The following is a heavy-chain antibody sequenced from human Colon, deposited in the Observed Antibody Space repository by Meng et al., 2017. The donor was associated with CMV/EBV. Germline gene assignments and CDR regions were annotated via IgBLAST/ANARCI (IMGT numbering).Heavy chain of an antibody. Sequence: GESLKISCVGSGFSFNNYRMTWVRLPPGKGLEWVSYISSSGSTIYYADSVKGRFTISRDNAKNSLYLQMNSLRAEDTAVYYCARDWTRGYCTNGVCYTIYYYGMDVWGQGTTVTVSS. V-gene: IGHV3-48*04. D-gene: IGHD2-8*01. CDR1: GFSFNNYR. CDR3: ARDWTRGYCTNGVCYTIYYYGMDV. J-gene: IGHJ6*02. CDR2: ISSSGSTI.